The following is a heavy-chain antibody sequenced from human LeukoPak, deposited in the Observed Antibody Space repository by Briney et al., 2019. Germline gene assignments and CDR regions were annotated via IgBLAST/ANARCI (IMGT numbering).Heavy chain of an antibody. V-gene: IGHV3-48*03. D-gene: IGHD6-19*01. J-gene: IGHJ4*02. Sequence: GGSLRLSCAASGFTFSSYEMNWVRQAPGEGLEWVSYISSSGSTIYYADSVKGRFTISRDNAKNSLYLQMNSLRAEDTAVYYCARYSSGSDHFDYWGQGTTVTVSS. CDR2: ISSSGSTI. CDR3: ARYSSGSDHFDY. CDR1: GFTFSSYE.